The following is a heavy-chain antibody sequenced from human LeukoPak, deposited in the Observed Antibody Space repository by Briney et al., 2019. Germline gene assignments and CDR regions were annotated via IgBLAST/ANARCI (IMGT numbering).Heavy chain of an antibody. Sequence: KTSETLSLTCTVSGGSISSYYWSWIRQPPGKGLEWIGYIYYIGSTNYNPSLKSRVSISVDTSKNQFSLKLSSVTAADTAVYYCARHGTSSYYYYAMDVWGQGTTVTVSS. CDR2: IYYIGST. V-gene: IGHV4-59*08. D-gene: IGHD1-1*01. J-gene: IGHJ6*02. CDR1: GGSISSYY. CDR3: ARHGTSSYYYYAMDV.